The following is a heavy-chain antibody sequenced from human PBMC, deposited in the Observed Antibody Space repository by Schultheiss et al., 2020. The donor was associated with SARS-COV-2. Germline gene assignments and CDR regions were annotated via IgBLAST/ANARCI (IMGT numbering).Heavy chain of an antibody. Sequence: GGSLRLSCAASGFTFSDYYMSWIRQAPGKGLEWVSVISGSGGSTYYADSVKGRFTISRDNAKNSLYLQMNSLRAEDTAVYYCARDLGYYYYMDVWGKGTTVTVSS. J-gene: IGHJ6*03. CDR3: ARDLGYYYYMDV. V-gene: IGHV3-11*01. CDR1: GFTFSDYY. CDR2: ISGSGGST.